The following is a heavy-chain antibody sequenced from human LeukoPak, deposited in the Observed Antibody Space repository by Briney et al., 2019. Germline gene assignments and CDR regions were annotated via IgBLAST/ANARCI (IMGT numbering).Heavy chain of an antibody. CDR1: GGSINSNSHQ. Sequence: PSETQSLTCSVSGGSINSNSHQWDWIRQAPGKGPEWIGNVYYSGTTSYNPSLRSRVTISVDTSKNQFSLRLSSVTAADTAVYYCARRGDILTDYAFDYWGQGTLVSVSS. J-gene: IGHJ4*02. CDR2: VYYSGTT. CDR3: ARRGDILTDYAFDY. V-gene: IGHV4-39*01. D-gene: IGHD3-9*01.